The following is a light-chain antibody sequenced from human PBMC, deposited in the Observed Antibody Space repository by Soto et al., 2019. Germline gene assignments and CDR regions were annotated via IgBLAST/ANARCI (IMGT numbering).Light chain of an antibody. Sequence: QSALTQPASVSGSPGQSITISCTGTSSDVGGYDHVSWYQQHPGKAPKLMIYDVSSRHSGVSNRFSGSKSGNTASLTISGLQVEDEADYYCSAYTSSSTVFGGGTKLTVL. CDR2: DVS. CDR1: SSDVGGYDH. CDR3: SAYTSSSTV. J-gene: IGLJ2*01. V-gene: IGLV2-14*01.